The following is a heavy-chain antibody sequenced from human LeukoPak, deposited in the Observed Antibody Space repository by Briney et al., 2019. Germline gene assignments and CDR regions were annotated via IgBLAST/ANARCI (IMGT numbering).Heavy chain of an antibody. CDR2: TSASGGNT. D-gene: IGHD1-26*01. CDR1: GFSFSSYG. V-gene: IGHV3-23*01. J-gene: IGHJ4*02. CDR3: AKGDSGGYYPFYF. Sequence: GGSLRLSCAASGFSFSSYGMSWVRQTPREGLEWVAITSASGGNTFYADSVKGRFTISRDNSKNTLYLQMNSLGADDTALYYCAKGDSGGYYPFYFWGQGTLVTVSS.